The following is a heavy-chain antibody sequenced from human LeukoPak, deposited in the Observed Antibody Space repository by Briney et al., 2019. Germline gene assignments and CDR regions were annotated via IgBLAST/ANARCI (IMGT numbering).Heavy chain of an antibody. D-gene: IGHD6-6*01. CDR3: AKDSRLAAQRDNWFDP. Sequence: GGSLRLSWAASGFTFSSYAMHWVRQAPGKGLEWVAVISYDGSNKYYADSVKGRFTISRDNSKNTLYLQMNSLRAADTAVYYCAKDSRLAAQRDNWFDPWGQGTLVTVSS. J-gene: IGHJ5*02. CDR2: ISYDGSNK. CDR1: GFTFSSYA. V-gene: IGHV3-30-3*01.